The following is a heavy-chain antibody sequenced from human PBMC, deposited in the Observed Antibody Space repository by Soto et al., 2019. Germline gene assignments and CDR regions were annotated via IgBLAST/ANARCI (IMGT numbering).Heavy chain of an antibody. Sequence: VQLLESGGDLVHPGGSLRLSCTGSGFAFSSHPMSWVRQAPERGLEWVSGISDGGDLTYNADSVRGRFTISRDNSKNTVFLHMDSLRAEDTAVYYCAKDRDYPRDYFHYWGQGTLVTVSS. D-gene: IGHD3-10*01. V-gene: IGHV3-23*01. J-gene: IGHJ4*02. CDR3: AKDRDYPRDYFHY. CDR1: GFAFSSHP. CDR2: ISDGGDLT.